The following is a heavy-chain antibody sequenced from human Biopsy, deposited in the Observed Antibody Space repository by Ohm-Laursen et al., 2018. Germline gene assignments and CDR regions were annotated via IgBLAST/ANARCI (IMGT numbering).Heavy chain of an antibody. CDR3: ARDFNYDGGGSFNFDY. V-gene: IGHV1-8*02. J-gene: IGHJ4*02. D-gene: IGHD3-22*01. CDR1: GFSFTGYY. Sequence: SSVKVSCKASGFSFTGYYIHWVRQAPGQGLEWMGWMNPNSGNTGYAQKFQGRVTMTRNTSISTAYMELSSLTSVDTAVYYCARDFNYDGGGSFNFDYWGQGTLVTVSS. CDR2: MNPNSGNT.